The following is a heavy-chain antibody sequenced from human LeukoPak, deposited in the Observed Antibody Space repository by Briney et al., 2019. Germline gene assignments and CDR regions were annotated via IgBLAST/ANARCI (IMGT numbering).Heavy chain of an antibody. CDR1: GFTFSSYW. D-gene: IGHD3-22*01. Sequence: GGSLRLSCAASGFTFSSYWMSWVRQAPGKGLEWVANIKQDGSEKYYVDSVKGRFTISRDNAKNSLYLQMNSLRAEDTAVYYCASGYDSSGYYTPYYFDYWGQGTLVTVSS. V-gene: IGHV3-7*01. CDR3: ASGYDSSGYYTPYYFDY. J-gene: IGHJ4*02. CDR2: IKQDGSEK.